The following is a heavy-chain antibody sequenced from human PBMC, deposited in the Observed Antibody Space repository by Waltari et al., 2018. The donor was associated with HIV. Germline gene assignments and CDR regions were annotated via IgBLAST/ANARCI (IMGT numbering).Heavy chain of an antibody. CDR3: ARPLRVRGKSYFQH. D-gene: IGHD3-10*01. Sequence: QVQLQQWGAGLLKPSETLSLTCAVYGGSFSGYYWSWIRQPPGKGLEWIGEINHSGSTNYNPSLKSRVTISVDTSKNQFSLKLSSVTAADTAVYYCARPLRVRGKSYFQHWGQGTLVTVSS. CDR2: INHSGST. CDR1: GGSFSGYY. J-gene: IGHJ1*01. V-gene: IGHV4-34*01.